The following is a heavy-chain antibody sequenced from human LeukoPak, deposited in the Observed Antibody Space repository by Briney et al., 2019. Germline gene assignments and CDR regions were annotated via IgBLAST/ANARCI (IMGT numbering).Heavy chain of an antibody. Sequence: ASVKVSCKASGYTFTSYGISWVRQAPGQGLEWMGGIIPIFGTAKYAQKFQGRVTITADESTSTAYMELSSLRSEDTAVYYCATTYYYDRWGRAFDIWGQGTMVTVSS. V-gene: IGHV1-69*13. CDR1: GYTFTSYG. CDR3: ATTYYYDRWGRAFDI. D-gene: IGHD3-22*01. CDR2: IIPIFGTA. J-gene: IGHJ3*02.